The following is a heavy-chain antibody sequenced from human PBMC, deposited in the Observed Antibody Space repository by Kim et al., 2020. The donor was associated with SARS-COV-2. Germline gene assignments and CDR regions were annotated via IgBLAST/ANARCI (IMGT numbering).Heavy chain of an antibody. J-gene: IGHJ3*02. V-gene: IGHV3-30*07. D-gene: IGHD1-1*01. Sequence: DSRKGRFTISRDNSKNTLYLQRNSLRAEDTAVYYCARGEKRGTDLDAFDIWGQGTMVTVSS. CDR3: ARGEKRGTDLDAFDI.